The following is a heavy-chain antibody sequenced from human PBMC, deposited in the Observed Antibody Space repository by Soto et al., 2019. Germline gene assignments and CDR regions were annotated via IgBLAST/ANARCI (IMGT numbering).Heavy chain of an antibody. Sequence: QLQLQESGSGVVKTSETLSLTCTVSGASISYGGFSWSWIRQSPGKGLEWIGYISHLENTYLHPSFKSRLTMSIDRTGNQCSLKLSSVTAADMAVYYCARGGGYDSFDYWGQGVLVTVSS. CDR3: ARGGGYDSFDY. CDR1: GASISYGGFS. CDR2: ISHLENT. D-gene: IGHD5-12*01. V-gene: IGHV4-30-2*06. J-gene: IGHJ4*02.